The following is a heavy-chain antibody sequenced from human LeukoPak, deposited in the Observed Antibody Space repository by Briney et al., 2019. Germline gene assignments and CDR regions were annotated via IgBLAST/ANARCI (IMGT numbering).Heavy chain of an antibody. CDR1: GYTFTGYY. CDR3: ARETKLEWLLIFDY. CDR2: INPNSGGT. J-gene: IGHJ4*02. V-gene: IGHV1-2*06. Sequence: ASVKVSCKASGYTFTGYYMHWVRQAPGQGLEWMGRINPNSGGTNYAQKFQGRVTMTRDTPISTAYMELSRLRSDDTAVYYCARETKLEWLLIFDYWGQGTLVTVSS. D-gene: IGHD3-3*01.